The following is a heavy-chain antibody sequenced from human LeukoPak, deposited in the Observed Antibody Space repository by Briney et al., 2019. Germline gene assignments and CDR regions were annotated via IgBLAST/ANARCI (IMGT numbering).Heavy chain of an antibody. CDR3: ARGIPYSSSWYYFDY. CDR2: ISYDGSNK. V-gene: IGHV3-30*03. J-gene: IGHJ4*02. D-gene: IGHD6-13*01. Sequence: PGGSLRLFCAASGFTFSSYGMHWVRQAPGKGLEWVAVISYDGSNKYYADSVKGRFTISRDNSKNTLYLQMNSLRAEDTAVYYCARGIPYSSSWYYFDYWGQGTLVTVSS. CDR1: GFTFSSYG.